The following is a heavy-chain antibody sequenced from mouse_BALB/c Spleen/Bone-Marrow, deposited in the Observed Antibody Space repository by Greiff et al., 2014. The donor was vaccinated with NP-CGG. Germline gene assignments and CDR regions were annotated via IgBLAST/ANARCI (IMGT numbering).Heavy chain of an antibody. J-gene: IGHJ2*01. CDR1: GYSITSDYV. CDR3: ARFPYYGSRSFDY. D-gene: IGHD1-1*01. CDR2: ISYSGST. Sequence: EVKLVESGPGLVKPSQSLSLTCTVTGYSITSDYVWSWIRQFPGNKLEWMGYISYSGSTSYNPSLKSRISITRDTSKSQFFLQLNAVTTEDTATYYCARFPYYGSRSFDYWGQGTTLTVSS. V-gene: IGHV3-2*02.